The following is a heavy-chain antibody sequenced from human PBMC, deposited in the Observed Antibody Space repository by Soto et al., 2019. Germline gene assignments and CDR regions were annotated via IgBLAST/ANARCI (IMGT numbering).Heavy chain of an antibody. CDR2: IIPIFGTA. CDR3: ARRYYDILTGYFPFDI. V-gene: IGHV1-69*13. J-gene: IGHJ3*02. CDR1: GGTFSSYA. D-gene: IGHD3-9*01. Sequence: SVKVSCKASGGTFSSYAISWVRQAPGQGLEWMGGIIPIFGTANYAQKFQGRVTITADESTSTAYMELSSLRSEDTALYYCARRYYDILTGYFPFDIWGQGTMVTVSS.